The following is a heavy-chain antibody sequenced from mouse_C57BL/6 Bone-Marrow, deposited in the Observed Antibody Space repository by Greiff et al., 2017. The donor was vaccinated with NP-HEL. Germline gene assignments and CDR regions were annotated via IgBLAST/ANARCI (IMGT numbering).Heavy chain of an antibody. CDR3: ARSGYGSWFAY. Sequence: QVQLQQSGAELARPGASVKLSCKASGYTFTSYGISWVKQRTGQGLEWIGEIYPRSGNTYYNEKFKGQATLNADKTSSNAYMELRSLTSEDSAVYFCARSGYGSWFAYWGQGTLVTVSA. D-gene: IGHD2-10*02. CDR2: IYPRSGNT. CDR1: GYTFTSYG. V-gene: IGHV1-81*01. J-gene: IGHJ3*01.